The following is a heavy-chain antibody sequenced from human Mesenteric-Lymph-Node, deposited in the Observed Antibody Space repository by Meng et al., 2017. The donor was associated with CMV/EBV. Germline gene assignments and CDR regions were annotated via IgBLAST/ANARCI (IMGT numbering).Heavy chain of an antibody. CDR1: EFTFSDYY. V-gene: IGHV3-11*01. CDR3: AKTGGWKFDP. D-gene: IGHD1-1*01. CDR2: ISSRGDST. Sequence: GESLKISCAASEFTFSDYYMTWIRQAPGKGLEWVSYISSRGDSTYYADSVKGRFTISRDNAKNLLYLQMNFLRGEDTAVYYCAKTGGWKFDPWGQGTTVTVSS. J-gene: IGHJ6*02.